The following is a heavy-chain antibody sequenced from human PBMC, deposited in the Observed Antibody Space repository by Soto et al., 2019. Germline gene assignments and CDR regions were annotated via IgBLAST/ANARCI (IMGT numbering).Heavy chain of an antibody. D-gene: IGHD2-15*01. CDR1: GFTFSSYA. V-gene: IGHV3-23*01. CDR3: AKDRLDQDIVVAARNAEKYYFDY. J-gene: IGHJ4*02. CDR2: ISGSGGST. Sequence: GGSLRLSCAASGFTFSSYAMSWVRQAPGKGLEWVSAISGSGGSTYYADSVKGRFTISRDNSKNTLYLQMNSLRAEDTAVYYCAKDRLDQDIVVAARNAEKYYFDYWGQGTLVTVSS.